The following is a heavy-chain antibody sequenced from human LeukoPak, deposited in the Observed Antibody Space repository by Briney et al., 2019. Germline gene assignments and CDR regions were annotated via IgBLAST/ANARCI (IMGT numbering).Heavy chain of an antibody. CDR1: GFTFSSHW. CDR2: IQPDGSEQ. CDR3: ASQSYAKFDP. J-gene: IGHJ5*02. V-gene: IGHV3-7*01. Sequence: GGSLRLSCAASGFTFSSHWMSWVRQAPGKGLEWVGNIQPDGSEQYPVDSVKGRFTISRDNARNSLFLQMNSLRVEDTAVYYCASQSYAKFDPWGQGTLVTVSS. D-gene: IGHD3-16*01.